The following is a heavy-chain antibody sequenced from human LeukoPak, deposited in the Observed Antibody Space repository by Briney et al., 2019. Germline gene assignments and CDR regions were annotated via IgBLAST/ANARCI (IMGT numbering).Heavy chain of an antibody. D-gene: IGHD1-1*01. V-gene: IGHV3-33*01. CDR2: IRYDGTET. CDR3: ARENWNVAKYVLDI. Sequence: GRSLRLSCAASGFTFSVYGMHWVRQAPGRGLDWLTAIRYDGTETAYADSVKGQFTISRDNSRNTLYLQMNSLRVEDTATYYCARENWNVAKYVLDIWGQGTLVSVAS. J-gene: IGHJ3*02. CDR1: GFTFSVYG.